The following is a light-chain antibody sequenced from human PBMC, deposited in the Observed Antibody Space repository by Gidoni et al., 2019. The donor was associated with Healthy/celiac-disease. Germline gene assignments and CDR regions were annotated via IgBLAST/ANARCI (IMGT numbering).Light chain of an antibody. CDR2: DAS. CDR1: QSVSSY. CDR3: QQRSNWPPT. Sequence: EIVLTQSPATLSLSPGERATLSCRARQSVSSYLAWYQPKPGQAPRLLIYDASNRATGIPARFRGSGSGTDFTLTISSLEPEDFAVYYCQQRSNWPPTFGGGTKVEIK. J-gene: IGKJ4*01. V-gene: IGKV3-11*01.